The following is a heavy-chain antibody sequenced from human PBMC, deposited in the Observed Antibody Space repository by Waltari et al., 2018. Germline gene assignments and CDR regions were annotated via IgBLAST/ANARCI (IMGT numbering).Heavy chain of an antibody. CDR1: GFTVSSNY. V-gene: IGHV3-53*01. CDR3: ARDQVDFWTARGMDV. J-gene: IGHJ6*02. Sequence: EVQLVASGGGLIQPGGSLRLSCAASGFTVSSNYMTWVRQAPGKGLEGVSVIYSGGSTYYADSVKGRFTISRDNSKNTLYLQMNSLRAEDTAVYYCARDQVDFWTARGMDVWGQGTTVTVSS. CDR2: IYSGGST. D-gene: IGHD3-3*01.